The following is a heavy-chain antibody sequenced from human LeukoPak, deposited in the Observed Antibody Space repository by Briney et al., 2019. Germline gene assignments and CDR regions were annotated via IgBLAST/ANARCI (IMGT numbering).Heavy chain of an antibody. J-gene: IGHJ4*02. V-gene: IGHV4-4*07. CDR3: ARGRGYSSGWFYFDY. CDR2: IYSSGYT. Sequence: SETLSLTCTVSGGSISSYYWSWIRQPAGKGLEWIGRIYSSGYTNYNPSLKSRVTMSVDTSKNQFSLKVSSVTAADTAVYYCARGRGYSSGWFYFDYWGQGTLVAVS. D-gene: IGHD6-19*01. CDR1: GGSISSYY.